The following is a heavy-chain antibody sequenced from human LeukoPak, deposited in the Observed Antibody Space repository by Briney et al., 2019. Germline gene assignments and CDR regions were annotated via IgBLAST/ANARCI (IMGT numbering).Heavy chain of an antibody. CDR2: ISSSGSTI. V-gene: IGHV3-11*04. CDR3: ARVPSSSSHFYYYYYYMDV. CDR1: GFTFSDYY. Sequence: GGSLRLSCAASGFTFSDYYMSWIRQAPGKGLEWVSYISSSGSTIYYADSVKGRFTISRDNAKNSLYLQMNSLRAEDTAVYYCARVPSSSSHFYYYYYYMDVWGKGTTVTVSS. J-gene: IGHJ6*03. D-gene: IGHD6-6*01.